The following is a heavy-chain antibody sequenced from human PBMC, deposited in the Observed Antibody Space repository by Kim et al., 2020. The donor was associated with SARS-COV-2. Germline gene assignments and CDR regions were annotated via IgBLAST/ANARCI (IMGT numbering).Heavy chain of an antibody. Sequence: GGSLRLSCAASGFTFSSYWMHWVRQAPGKGLVWVSRINSDGSSTSYADSVKGRFTISRDNAKNTLYLQMNSLRAEDTAVYYCARGYLEMATTLDYWGQGTLVTVSS. D-gene: IGHD5-12*01. V-gene: IGHV3-74*01. CDR1: GFTFSSYW. J-gene: IGHJ4*02. CDR2: INSDGSST. CDR3: ARGYLEMATTLDY.